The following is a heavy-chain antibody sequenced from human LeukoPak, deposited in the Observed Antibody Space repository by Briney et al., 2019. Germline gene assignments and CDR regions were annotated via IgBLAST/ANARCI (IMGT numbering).Heavy chain of an antibody. CDR3: ARGHAEYGGYSLGFYFDY. J-gene: IGHJ4*02. Sequence: PSETLSLTCAVYGGSFSGYYWSWIRQPPGKGLEWIGEINHSGSTNYNPSLTSRVTISVDTSKNQFSLKLSSVTAADTAVYYCARGHAEYGGYSLGFYFDYWGQGTLVTVSS. D-gene: IGHD5-18*01. CDR1: GGSFSGYY. CDR2: INHSGST. V-gene: IGHV4-34*01.